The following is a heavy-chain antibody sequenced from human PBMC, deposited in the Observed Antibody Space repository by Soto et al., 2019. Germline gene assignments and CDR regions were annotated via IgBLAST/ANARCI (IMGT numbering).Heavy chain of an antibody. Sequence: SETLSLTCAVSGGSISSGGYSWSWIRQPPGKGLEWIGYIYHSGSTYYNPSLKSRVTISVDRSKNQFSLKLSSVTAADTAVYYCARERYSGYAGTQGFDYWGQGTLVTVSS. D-gene: IGHD5-12*01. J-gene: IGHJ4*02. V-gene: IGHV4-30-2*01. CDR1: GGSISSGGYS. CDR2: IYHSGST. CDR3: ARERYSGYAGTQGFDY.